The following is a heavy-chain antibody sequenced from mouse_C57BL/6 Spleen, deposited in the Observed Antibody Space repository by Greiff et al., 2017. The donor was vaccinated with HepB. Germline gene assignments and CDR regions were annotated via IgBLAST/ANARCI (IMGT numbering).Heavy chain of an antibody. CDR3: TSDGDGYYRAWFAY. D-gene: IGHD2-3*01. J-gene: IGHJ3*01. CDR2: ISSGGDYI. CDR1: GFTFSSYA. Sequence: EVKLVESGEGLVKPGGSLKLSCAASGFTFSSYAMSWVRQTPEKRLEWVAYISSGGDYIYYADTVKGRFTISRDNARNTLYLQMSSLKSEDTAMYYCTSDGDGYYRAWFAYWGQGTLVTVSA. V-gene: IGHV5-9-1*02.